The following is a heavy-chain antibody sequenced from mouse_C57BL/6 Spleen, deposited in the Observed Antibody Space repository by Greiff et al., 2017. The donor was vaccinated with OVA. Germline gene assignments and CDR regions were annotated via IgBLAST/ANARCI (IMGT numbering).Heavy chain of an antibody. D-gene: IGHD2-5*01. V-gene: IGHV1-55*01. CDR2: IYPGSGST. Sequence: VQLQQPGAELVKPGASVKMSCKASGYTFTSYWITWVKQRPGQGLEWIGDIYPGSGSTNYNEKFKSKATLTVDTSSSTAYMQLSSLTSEDSAVYYCARPYYSNFTGFAYWGQGTLVTVSA. J-gene: IGHJ3*01. CDR1: GYTFTSYW. CDR3: ARPYYSNFTGFAY.